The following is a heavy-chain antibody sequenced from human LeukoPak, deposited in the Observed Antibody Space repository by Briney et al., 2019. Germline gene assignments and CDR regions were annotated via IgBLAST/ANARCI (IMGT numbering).Heavy chain of an antibody. CDR2: INPNSGGT. V-gene: IGHV1-2*02. J-gene: IGHJ4*02. Sequence: ASVKVSCKASGYTFTGYYMHWVRQAPGQGLEWMGWINPNSGGTNYAQKFQGRVTMTRDTSISTAYMELSRLRSDDTAVYYCARDPGTAMVEYYFDYRGQGTLVTVSS. D-gene: IGHD5-18*01. CDR3: ARDPGTAMVEYYFDY. CDR1: GYTFTGYY.